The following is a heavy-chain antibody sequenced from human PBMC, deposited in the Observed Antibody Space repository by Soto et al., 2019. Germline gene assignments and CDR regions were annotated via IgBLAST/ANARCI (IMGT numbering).Heavy chain of an antibody. CDR1: GGSIRSSNW. D-gene: IGHD2-21*01. CDR2: IYHSGST. Sequence: QVQLQESGPGLVKPSGPLSLTCTVSGGSIRSSNWWSWVRQPPGKGLVWIGEIYHSGSTNYNPSLESRVTIAVDKSKNQFSLKLSSLTAADTAVYYCAKDIYYFDYWGQGTLVTVAS. CDR3: AKDIYYFDY. J-gene: IGHJ4*02. V-gene: IGHV4-4*02.